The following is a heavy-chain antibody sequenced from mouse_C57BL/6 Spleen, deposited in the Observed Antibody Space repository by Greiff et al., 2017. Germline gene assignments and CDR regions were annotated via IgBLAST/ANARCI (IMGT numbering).Heavy chain of an antibody. CDR2: IYPGDGDT. CDR3: ARVRDYDGYYAMDY. D-gene: IGHD2-4*01. V-gene: IGHV1-82*01. J-gene: IGHJ4*01. Sequence: QVQLQQSGPELVKPGASVKISCKASGYAFSSSWMNWVKQRPGKGLEWIGRIYPGDGDTNYNGKFKGKATLTADKSSSTAYMQLSSLTSEDSAVYFCARVRDYDGYYAMDYWGQGTSVTVSS. CDR1: GYAFSSSW.